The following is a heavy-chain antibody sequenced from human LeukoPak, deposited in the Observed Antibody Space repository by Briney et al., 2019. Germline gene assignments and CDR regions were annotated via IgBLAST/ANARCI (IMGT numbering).Heavy chain of an antibody. Sequence: GGSLRLSCTASGFTFSSYEMDWVRQAPGKGLEWVSAISGSGGSTYYADSVKGRFTISRDNSKNTLYLQMNSLRAEDTAVYYCAKDVVRGVMWYFDYWGQGTLVTVSS. CDR1: GFTFSSYE. D-gene: IGHD3-10*01. V-gene: IGHV3-23*01. CDR2: ISGSGGST. CDR3: AKDVVRGVMWYFDY. J-gene: IGHJ4*02.